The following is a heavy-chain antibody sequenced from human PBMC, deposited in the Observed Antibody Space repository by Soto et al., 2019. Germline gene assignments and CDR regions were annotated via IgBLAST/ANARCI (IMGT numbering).Heavy chain of an antibody. D-gene: IGHD4-17*01. CDR3: ARDWHGDATYYFDY. J-gene: IGHJ4*02. CDR2: ISYDGSNK. V-gene: IGHV3-30-3*01. Sequence: QVQLVESGGGVVQPGRSLRLSCAASGFTFSSYAMHWVRQAPGKGLEWVAVISYDGSNKYYADSVKGRFTISRDNSKNTLYLQMNSLRAEETAVYYCARDWHGDATYYFDYWGQGTLVTVSS. CDR1: GFTFSSYA.